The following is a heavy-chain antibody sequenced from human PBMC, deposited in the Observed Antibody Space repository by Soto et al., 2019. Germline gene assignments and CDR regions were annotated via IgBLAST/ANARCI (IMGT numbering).Heavy chain of an antibody. J-gene: IGHJ5*02. CDR3: TRDASRDSSARGWFDP. V-gene: IGHV3-21*01. Sequence: GGSLRLSCAASGFTFRSFTINWVRQAPGKGLEWVSTISSNSAYIYYTDALRGRFTISRDNAKNSLHLQMNSLRAEDTAVYYCTRDASRDSSARGWFDPWGPGTLVTVHS. CDR2: ISSNSAYI. D-gene: IGHD6-13*01. CDR1: GFTFRSFT.